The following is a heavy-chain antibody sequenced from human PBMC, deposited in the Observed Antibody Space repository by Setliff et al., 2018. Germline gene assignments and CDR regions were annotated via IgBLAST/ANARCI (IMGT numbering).Heavy chain of an antibody. CDR1: GYTFTSYA. D-gene: IGHD5-18*01. V-gene: IGHV1-3*01. CDR3: ARDKLWLMGYYYYYYMDV. CDR2: INAGNGNT. Sequence: GASVQVSCKASGYTFTSYAMHWVRQAPGQRLEWMGWINAGNGNTKYSQKFQGRVTITRDTSASTAYMEPSSLRSEDTAVYYCARDKLWLMGYYYYYYMDVWGKGTTVTVSS. J-gene: IGHJ6*03.